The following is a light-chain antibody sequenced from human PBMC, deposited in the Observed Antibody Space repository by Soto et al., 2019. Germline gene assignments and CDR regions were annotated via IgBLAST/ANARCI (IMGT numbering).Light chain of an antibody. CDR3: LLDFRYFWA. Sequence: AIQLTQSPSSLYSSVGDRVTITVRASQAIRTALGWYQQKPGKVPKLLIYAASILQSGVPSRFSGSGSGTDFTLTISSLQPEDFATYYCLLDFRYFWAFGQGTKVGI. J-gene: IGKJ1*01. V-gene: IGKV1-6*01. CDR2: AAS. CDR1: QAIRTA.